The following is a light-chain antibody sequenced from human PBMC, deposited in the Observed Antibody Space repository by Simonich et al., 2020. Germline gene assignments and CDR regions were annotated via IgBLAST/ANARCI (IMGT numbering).Light chain of an antibody. V-gene: IGLV2-14*01. J-gene: IGLJ3*02. Sequence: QSALTQPASVSGSPGQSITISCTGTSSDVGGYNYVSWYQQHPDKAPKLMIYEVSKRPSGVPDRFSGSKSGNTASLTVSGLQAEDEADYYCSSYTSSSTWVFGGGTKLTVL. CDR1: SSDVGGYNY. CDR3: SSYTSSSTWV. CDR2: EVS.